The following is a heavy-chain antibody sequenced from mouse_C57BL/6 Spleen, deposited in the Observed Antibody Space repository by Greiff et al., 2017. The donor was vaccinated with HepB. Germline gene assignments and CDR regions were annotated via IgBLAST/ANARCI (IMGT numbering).Heavy chain of an antibody. J-gene: IGHJ2*01. CDR3: ARIYERGYFDY. Sequence: EVQGVESGGGLVKPGGSLKLSCAASGFTFSSYTMSWVRQTPEKRLEWVATISGGGGNTYYPDSVKGRFTISRDNAKNTLYLQMSSLRSEDTALYYCARIYERGYFDYWGQGTTLTVSS. D-gene: IGHD1-1*01. V-gene: IGHV5-9*01. CDR2: ISGGGGNT. CDR1: GFTFSSYT.